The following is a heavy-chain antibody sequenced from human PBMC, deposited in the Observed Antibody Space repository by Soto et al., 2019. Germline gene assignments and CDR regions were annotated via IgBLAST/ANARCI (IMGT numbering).Heavy chain of an antibody. Sequence: QVPLVESGGGVVQPGRSLRLSCAASGFTFSSYGMHWVRQAPGKGLEWVAVIWHDGSKKYYADSVKGRFTISRDNSKNTLYLQMNSLRAEDTAVYYCARASCSSTSCYALDYYYYGMDVWGQGTTVTVSS. V-gene: IGHV3-33*01. CDR3: ARASCSSTSCYALDYYYYGMDV. D-gene: IGHD2-2*01. CDR1: GFTFSSYG. J-gene: IGHJ6*02. CDR2: IWHDGSKK.